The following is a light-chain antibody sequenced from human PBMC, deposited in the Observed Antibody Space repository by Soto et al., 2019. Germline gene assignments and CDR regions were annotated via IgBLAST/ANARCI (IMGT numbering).Light chain of an antibody. CDR3: QQYNSDPYI. J-gene: IGKJ2*01. V-gene: IGKV1-5*03. Sequence: DIQMTQSPSTLSASVGDRVTITCRASQSISSWLAWYQQKPGKAPKLLIYKASSLESGVPSRFSGSGSGTEFTLSISSLQPDDFATYYCQQYNSDPYIFGQGTKLEIK. CDR2: KAS. CDR1: QSISSW.